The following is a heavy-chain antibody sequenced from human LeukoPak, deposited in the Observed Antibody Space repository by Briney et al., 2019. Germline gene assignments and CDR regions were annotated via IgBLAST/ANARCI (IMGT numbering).Heavy chain of an antibody. D-gene: IGHD1-26*01. CDR2: INHSGST. CDR1: GGSFSGYY. CDR3: AREGGSGSYYFDY. V-gene: IGHV4-34*01. Sequence: SETLSLTCAVYGGSFSGYYWSWIRQPPGKGLEWIGEINHSGSTNYNPSLKSRVTISVDKSKNQFSLKLSSVTAADTAVYYCAREGGSGSYYFDYWGQGTLVTVSS. J-gene: IGHJ4*02.